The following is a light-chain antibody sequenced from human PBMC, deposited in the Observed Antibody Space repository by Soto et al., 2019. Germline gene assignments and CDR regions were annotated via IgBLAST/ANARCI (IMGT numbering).Light chain of an antibody. CDR1: QSVSSN. J-gene: IGKJ2*01. Sequence: EIVMTQSPATLSVSPGERATLSCRASQSVSSNLAWFQQKPGQAPRLLIYGASTRATGIPARFSGSGSGTEFPLTISSLQSEDFAVYDCQQYNNWPPWYTFGQGTKLEIK. CDR2: GAS. CDR3: QQYNNWPPWYT. V-gene: IGKV3-15*01.